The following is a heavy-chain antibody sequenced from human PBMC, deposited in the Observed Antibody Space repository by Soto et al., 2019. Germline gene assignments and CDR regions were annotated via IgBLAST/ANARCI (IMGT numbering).Heavy chain of an antibody. Sequence: PSETLSLTCAVYGVSFRGYYWSWIRQPPGNRLAWIEEINHSGRTNYNPSLKSRVTISVDTSKNQFSLKVGAVPTAAEAPNYCARGVRFLELLLEESREEYNWFDPWGQGTMVTVSS. V-gene: IGHV4-34*01. J-gene: IGHJ5*02. CDR3: ARGVRFLELLLEESREEYNWFDP. CDR2: INHSGRT. D-gene: IGHD3-3*01. CDR1: GVSFRGYY.